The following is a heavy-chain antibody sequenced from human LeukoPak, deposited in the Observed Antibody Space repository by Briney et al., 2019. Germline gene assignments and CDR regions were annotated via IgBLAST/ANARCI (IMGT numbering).Heavy chain of an antibody. J-gene: IGHJ4*02. Sequence: PGGSLRLSCAASGFTFSSFAMSWVHQAPGKGLEWVSAISGSGGSTYYADSVKGRFTISRDNSKNTLYLQMNSLRAEDTAVYYCAKDVDFWSGYPDYWGQGTLVTVSS. CDR2: ISGSGGST. CDR1: GFTFSSFA. D-gene: IGHD3-3*01. V-gene: IGHV3-23*01. CDR3: AKDVDFWSGYPDY.